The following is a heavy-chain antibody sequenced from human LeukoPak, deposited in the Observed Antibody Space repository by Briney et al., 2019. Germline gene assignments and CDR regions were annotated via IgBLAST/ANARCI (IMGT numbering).Heavy chain of an antibody. CDR3: AKCWANGNYYDSSGYGGVSAFDI. CDR2: ISYDGSIK. Sequence: QPGGSLRLSCAASGFTFSTFGMHWVRQAPGKGLDWVALISYDGSIKYYADSVKGRFTISRDNSKNTLYLQMNSLRAEDTAVYYCAKCWANGNYYDSSGYGGVSAFDIWGQGTMVTVSS. V-gene: IGHV3-30*18. D-gene: IGHD3-22*01. CDR1: GFTFSTFG. J-gene: IGHJ3*02.